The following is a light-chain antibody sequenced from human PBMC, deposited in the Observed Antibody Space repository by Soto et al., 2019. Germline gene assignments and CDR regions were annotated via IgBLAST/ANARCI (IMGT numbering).Light chain of an antibody. Sequence: QSALTQPASVSGSPGQSITIYCTGTSSDVGGYNYVSWYQQHPGKAPKLMIYEVSNRPSGVSNRFSGSKSGNTASLTISGLQAEDEADYYCSSYTSSSTLVVFGEGTKLTVL. CDR2: EVS. CDR1: SSDVGGYNY. J-gene: IGLJ2*01. V-gene: IGLV2-14*01. CDR3: SSYTSSSTLVV.